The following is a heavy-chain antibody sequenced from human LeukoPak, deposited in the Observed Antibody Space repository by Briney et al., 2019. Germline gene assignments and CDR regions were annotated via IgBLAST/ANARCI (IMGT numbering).Heavy chain of an antibody. Sequence: GGSLRLSCAASGFTFSSYAMSWVRQAPGKGLEWVSGISGSGSSTYYADSVKGRFTISRDNSKNTLYLQMNSLRAEDTAVYYCAKDDDFWSGLRPTRRHETLYIWGQGTMVTVSS. V-gene: IGHV3-23*01. D-gene: IGHD3-3*01. CDR3: AKDDDFWSGLRPTRRHETLYI. CDR1: GFTFSSYA. J-gene: IGHJ3*02. CDR2: ISGSGSST.